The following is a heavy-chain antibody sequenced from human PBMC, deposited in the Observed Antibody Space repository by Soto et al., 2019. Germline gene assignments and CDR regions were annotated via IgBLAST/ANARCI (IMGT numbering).Heavy chain of an antibody. D-gene: IGHD6-13*01. CDR2: INHSGST. CDR3: ARGVPNDGYSSRHDAFDI. CDR1: GGSFSGYY. V-gene: IGHV4-34*01. J-gene: IGHJ3*02. Sequence: QVQLQQWGAGLLKPSETLSLTCAVYGGSFSGYYWSWIRQPPGKGLEWIGEINHSGSTNYNPSLKSRVTISVDTSKNQFSLKLSSVTAADTAVYYCARGVPNDGYSSRHDAFDIWGQGTMITVSS.